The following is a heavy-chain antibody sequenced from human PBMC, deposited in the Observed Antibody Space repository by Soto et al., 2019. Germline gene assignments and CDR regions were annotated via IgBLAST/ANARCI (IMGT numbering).Heavy chain of an antibody. J-gene: IGHJ6*02. CDR1: GGSFSGYY. D-gene: IGHD3-10*01. Sequence: PSETLSLTCAVYGGSFSGYYWSWIRQPPGKGLEWIGEINHSGSTNYNPSLKSRVTISVDTSKNQFSLKLSSVTAADTAVYYCARRGSGSYYRYDYYGMDVWGQGTTVTVSS. V-gene: IGHV4-34*01. CDR2: INHSGST. CDR3: ARRGSGSYYRYDYYGMDV.